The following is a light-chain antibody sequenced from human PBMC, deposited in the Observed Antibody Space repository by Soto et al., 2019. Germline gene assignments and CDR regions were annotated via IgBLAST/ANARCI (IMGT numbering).Light chain of an antibody. J-gene: IGKJ3*01. Sequence: DIQMTQSPSSLSASVGDRVTITCRASQRISSYLNWYQQKPGKAPKLLIYAASSLQSGVPSRFSGSGSGTEFTLAISSLQPEDFATYYCQQSYSKPWTFGPGTKVDIK. CDR2: AAS. CDR3: QQSYSKPWT. CDR1: QRISSY. V-gene: IGKV1-39*01.